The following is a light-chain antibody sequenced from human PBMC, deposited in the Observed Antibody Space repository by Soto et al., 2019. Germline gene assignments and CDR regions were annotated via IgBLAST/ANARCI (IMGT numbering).Light chain of an antibody. CDR2: DVS. CDR1: SSDVGGYNY. V-gene: IGLV2-11*01. Sequence: QPVLTQPRSVSGSPGQSVTISCTGTSSDVGGYNYVSWYQQHPGKAPKLMIYDVSKRPSGVPDRFSGSKSGNTASLTISGHQAEDEADSYCCSYACSYTGVFGGGTQLTVL. J-gene: IGLJ2*01. CDR3: CSYACSYTGV.